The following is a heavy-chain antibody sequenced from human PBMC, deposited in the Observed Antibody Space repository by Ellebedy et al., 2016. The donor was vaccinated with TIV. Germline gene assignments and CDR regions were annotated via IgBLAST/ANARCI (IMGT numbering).Heavy chain of an antibody. D-gene: IGHD2-15*01. J-gene: IGHJ6*02. CDR1: GGTFSSYA. CDR2: IIPIFGTA. Sequence: AASVKVSCKASGGTFSSYAISWVRQAPGQGLEWMGGIIPIFGTANYAQKFQGRVTITADESTSTAYMELSSLRSEDTAVYYCARVVRVATNYYYYGMDVWGQGTTVTVSS. CDR3: ARVVRVATNYYYYGMDV. V-gene: IGHV1-69*13.